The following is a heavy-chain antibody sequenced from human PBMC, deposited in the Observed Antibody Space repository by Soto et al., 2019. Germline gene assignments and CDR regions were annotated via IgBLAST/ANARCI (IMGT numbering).Heavy chain of an antibody. CDR1: GFTFSSYE. CDR2: IGTSGKTI. V-gene: IGHV3-48*03. Sequence: VQLVESGGGLVKPGGSLRLSCAASGFTFSSYEMNWVRQAPGKGLEWVSYIGTSGKTIYYADSVRGRFTISRDNAKNSLYLQMNSLRAEDTAVYFCARDPAIYSGKFDYGLDVWGRGTTVTVSS. J-gene: IGHJ6*02. CDR3: ARDPAIYSGKFDYGLDV. D-gene: IGHD4-4*01.